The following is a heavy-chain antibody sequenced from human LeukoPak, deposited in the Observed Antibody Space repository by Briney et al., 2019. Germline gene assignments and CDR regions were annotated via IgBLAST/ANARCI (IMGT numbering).Heavy chain of an antibody. CDR3: AREIPAAGHFDY. V-gene: IGHV4-59*12. Sequence: SETLSLTCSVSGGSTSGSYWMWIRQSPGKGLEWIGYIYYSGATSYNPSFRGRVTFFVDMSKNQFSLKLSSVTAADTAMYYCAREIPAAGHFDYWGQGALVTVSS. CDR2: IYYSGAT. D-gene: IGHD6-13*01. J-gene: IGHJ4*02. CDR1: GGSTSGSY.